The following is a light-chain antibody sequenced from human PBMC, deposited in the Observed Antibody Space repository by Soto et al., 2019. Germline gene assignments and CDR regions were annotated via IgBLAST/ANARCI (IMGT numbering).Light chain of an antibody. V-gene: IGLV1-47*01. CDR2: RND. CDR3: AAWDDSLSGVVV. Sequence: QSVLTQPPSTSGTPGQGVTISCSGSSSNIESNYVSWYQQLPGTAPKLLIYRNDQRPTGVPDRFSGSKSGTSASLAISGLRSEDEADYYCAAWDDSLSGVVVFGGGTQLTVL. J-gene: IGLJ2*01. CDR1: SSNIESNY.